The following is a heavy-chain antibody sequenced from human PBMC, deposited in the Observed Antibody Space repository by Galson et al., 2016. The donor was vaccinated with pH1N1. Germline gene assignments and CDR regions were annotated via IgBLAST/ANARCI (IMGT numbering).Heavy chain of an antibody. D-gene: IGHD2-21*01. V-gene: IGHV3-23*01. J-gene: IGHJ4*02. CDR1: GLTFSRYG. Sequence: SLRLSCADSGLTFSRYGMSWVRQAPRKALEWVSGVSGSGCSTYYADSVKGRFTIYRDNSKNKLYLQMNSLRAEDTARYYCAIPQRARSVVIDYYFDHWGQGTLVTVSS. CDR3: AIPQRARSVVIDYYFDH. CDR2: VSGSGCST.